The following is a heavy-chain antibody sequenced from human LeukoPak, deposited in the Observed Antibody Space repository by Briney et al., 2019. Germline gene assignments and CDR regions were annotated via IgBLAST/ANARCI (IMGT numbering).Heavy chain of an antibody. D-gene: IGHD2-15*01. V-gene: IGHV1-2*02. J-gene: IGHJ4*02. CDR1: GYTFTGYY. CDR3: ARSPVVVVAASYY. Sequence: ASVKVSCKASGYTFTGYYMHWVRQAPGQGPEWMGWINPNSGGTNYAQKFQGRVTMTRDTSISTAYMELSRLRSDDTAVYYCARSPVVVVAASYYWGQGTLVTVSS. CDR2: INPNSGGT.